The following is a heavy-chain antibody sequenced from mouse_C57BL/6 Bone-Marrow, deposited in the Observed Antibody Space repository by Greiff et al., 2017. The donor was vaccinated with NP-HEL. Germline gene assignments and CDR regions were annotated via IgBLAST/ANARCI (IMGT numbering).Heavy chain of an antibody. CDR3: AREGYYYGSSFYFDY. J-gene: IGHJ2*01. Sequence: VQLVESGAELARPGASVKLSCKASGYTFTSYGISWVKQRTGQGLEWIGEIYPRSGNTYYNEKFKGKATLTADKSSSTAYMELRSLTSEDSAVYFCAREGYYYGSSFYFDYWGQGTTLTVSS. CDR1: GYTFTSYG. V-gene: IGHV1-81*01. CDR2: IYPRSGNT. D-gene: IGHD1-1*01.